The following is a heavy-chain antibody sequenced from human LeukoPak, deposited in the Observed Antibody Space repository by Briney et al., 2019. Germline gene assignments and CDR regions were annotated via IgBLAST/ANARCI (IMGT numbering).Heavy chain of an antibody. CDR3: AELGITMIGGV. D-gene: IGHD3-10*02. V-gene: IGHV3-23*01. Sequence: GGSLRLSCAASGFTFNTYAMSWVRQAPGKGLEWVSAISDSGGSAYYADSVKGRFTISRDNAKNSLYLQMNSLRAEDTAVYYCAELGITMIGGVWGKGTTVTISS. CDR1: GFTFNTYA. CDR2: ISDSGGSA. J-gene: IGHJ6*04.